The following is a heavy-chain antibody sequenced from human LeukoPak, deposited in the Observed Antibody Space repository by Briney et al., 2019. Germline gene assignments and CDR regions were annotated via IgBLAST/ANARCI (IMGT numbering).Heavy chain of an antibody. Sequence: ASVKVSCKASGYTFTGYYVHWVRQAPGQGLEWMGWISPNGGGTNYAPKFQGRVTMASDTSINTAYMELSRLTSDDTAVYYCARDVLVGGSHKFDYWGQGTLVTVSS. J-gene: IGHJ4*02. CDR2: ISPNGGGT. D-gene: IGHD3-10*01. CDR3: ARDVLVGGSHKFDY. V-gene: IGHV1-2*02. CDR1: GYTFTGYY.